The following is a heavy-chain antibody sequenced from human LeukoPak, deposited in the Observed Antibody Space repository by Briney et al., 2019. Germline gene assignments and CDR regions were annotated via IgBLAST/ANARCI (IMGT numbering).Heavy chain of an antibody. CDR1: GYTFTGYY. CDR3: ARAPLDGYNPHYYYGMDV. D-gene: IGHD5-24*01. V-gene: IGHV1-2*04. J-gene: IGHJ6*02. CDR2: INPNSGGT. Sequence: GASVKVSCKASGYTFTGYYMHWVRQAPGQGLEWMGWINPNSGGTNYAQKFQGWVTMTRDTSISTAYMELSRLRSDDTAVYYCARAPLDGYNPHYYYGMDVWGQGTTVTVSS.